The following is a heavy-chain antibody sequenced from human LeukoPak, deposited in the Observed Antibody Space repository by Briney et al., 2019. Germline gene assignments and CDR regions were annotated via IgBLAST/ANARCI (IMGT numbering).Heavy chain of an antibody. V-gene: IGHV3-30*18. CDR1: GFAFNNYG. Sequence: GSLRLSCAASGFAFNNYGMHWVRQAPGKGLEWVAIVSYDGSNKYYADSVKGRFTISRDNSKDTLYLQVNSLRAEDTAVYYCVKDSSGYSPLDYWGQGTLVTVSS. D-gene: IGHD3-22*01. CDR2: VSYDGSNK. J-gene: IGHJ4*02. CDR3: VKDSSGYSPLDY.